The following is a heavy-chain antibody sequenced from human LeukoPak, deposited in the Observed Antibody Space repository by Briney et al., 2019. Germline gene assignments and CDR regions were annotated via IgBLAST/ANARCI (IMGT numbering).Heavy chain of an antibody. J-gene: IGHJ4*02. CDR3: AREASSAWYAMFDF. V-gene: IGHV1-69*13. Sequence: SVKVSCKASGGTFSGYAISWVRQAPGQGLEWMGTIIPIFGTTNYAPKFQGRVSITADESTNTAFMELSSLTSEDTAFYFCAREASSAWYAMFDFWGQGTLVTVSS. D-gene: IGHD6-13*01. CDR2: IIPIFGTT. CDR1: GGTFSGYA.